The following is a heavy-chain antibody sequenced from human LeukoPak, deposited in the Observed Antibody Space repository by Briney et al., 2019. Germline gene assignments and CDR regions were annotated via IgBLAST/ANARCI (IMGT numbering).Heavy chain of an antibody. CDR1: GFTFRNYA. Sequence: PGRSLRLSCAVSGFTFRNYAMSWVRQAPGKGLEWVALMSHDGNNKNYADPVKGRFTISRDNSKDTLYLQMNSLRAEDTAVYYCAKNYGSGAGAWYYGMDVWGQGTTVSVSS. V-gene: IGHV3-30*04. CDR2: MSHDGNNK. D-gene: IGHD3-10*01. CDR3: AKNYGSGAGAWYYGMDV. J-gene: IGHJ6*02.